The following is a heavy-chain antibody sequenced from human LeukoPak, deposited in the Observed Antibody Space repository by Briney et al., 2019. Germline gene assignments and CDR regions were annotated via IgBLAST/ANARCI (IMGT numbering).Heavy chain of an antibody. V-gene: IGHV3-9*01. D-gene: IGHD2-15*01. CDR1: GFTFDDYA. CDR3: AKDGGGGYCSGGSCYIDY. CDR2: ISWNSGSI. J-gene: IGHJ4*02. Sequence: PGGSLRLSCAASGFTFDDYAMHWVRQAPGKGLEWVSGISWNSGSIGYADSVKGRFTISRDNAKNSLYLQMNSLRAEDTALYYCAKDGGGGYCSGGSCYIDYWGQGTLVTVSS.